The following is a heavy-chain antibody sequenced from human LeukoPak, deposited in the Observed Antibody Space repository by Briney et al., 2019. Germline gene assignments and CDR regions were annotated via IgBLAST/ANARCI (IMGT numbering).Heavy chain of an antibody. CDR2: IYYSGST. J-gene: IGHJ4*02. CDR1: GGSISSYY. V-gene: IGHV4-59*12. D-gene: IGHD3-16*02. Sequence: PSETLSLTCTVSGGSISSYYWSWIRQPPGKGLEWIGSIYYSGSTNYNPSLKSRVTISVDTSKNQFSLKLSSVTAADTAVYYCARGYYDYVWGSYRYVGYFDYWGQGTLVTVSS. CDR3: ARGYYDYVWGSYRYVGYFDY.